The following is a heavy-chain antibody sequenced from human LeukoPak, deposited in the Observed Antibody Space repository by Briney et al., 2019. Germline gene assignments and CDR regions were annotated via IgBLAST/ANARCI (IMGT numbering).Heavy chain of an antibody. D-gene: IGHD3-22*01. CDR2: INPNSGGT. CDR3: ARDLGVVVTRYAFDI. J-gene: IGHJ3*02. Sequence: ASVKVSCKASGYTFTGYYMHWVRQAPGQGLEWMGWINPNSGGTNYAQKFQGRATMTRDTSISTAYMELSRLRSDDTAVYYCARDLGVVVTRYAFDIWGQGTMVTVSS. CDR1: GYTFTGYY. V-gene: IGHV1-2*02.